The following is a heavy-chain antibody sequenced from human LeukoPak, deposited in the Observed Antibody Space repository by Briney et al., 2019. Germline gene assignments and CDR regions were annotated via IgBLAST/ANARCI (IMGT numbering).Heavy chain of an antibody. Sequence: GGSLRLSCAASGFTLSNYWMSWARQPPGKGLEWVAHIKPDGSEKNYVDSVKGRFTLFRDDAKNSVYLQMNSLRVEDTAVYYCARDSGSGGPWGQRTPVTVSS. CDR3: ARDSGSGGP. D-gene: IGHD6-19*01. CDR1: GFTLSNYW. CDR2: IKPDGSEK. J-gene: IGHJ5*02. V-gene: IGHV3-7*01.